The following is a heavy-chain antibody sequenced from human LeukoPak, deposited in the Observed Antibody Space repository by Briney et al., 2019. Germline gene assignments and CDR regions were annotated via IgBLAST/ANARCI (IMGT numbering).Heavy chain of an antibody. CDR2: FYSDALDGIT. V-gene: IGHV3-53*01. Sequence: GGSLRLSCAGSGFTVSSSAMSWVRQAPGKGLEWVSNFYSDALDGITNYADSVKGRFTISRDNSQNTPYLQMNSLRVEDTATYYCAREIGGGHHYFEHWGQGTVVTVSS. CDR1: GFTVSSSA. J-gene: IGHJ4*02. CDR3: AREIGGGHHYFEH. D-gene: IGHD1-26*01.